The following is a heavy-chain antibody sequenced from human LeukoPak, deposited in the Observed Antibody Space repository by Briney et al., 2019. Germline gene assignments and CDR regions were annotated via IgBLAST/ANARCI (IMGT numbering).Heavy chain of an antibody. D-gene: IGHD6-13*01. J-gene: IGHJ6*02. V-gene: IGHV3-66*01. Sequence: GGSLRLSCAASGFTVSSHYMSWVRQAPGKGLEWVSLIYSAGNTYYADSVKGRFTISRDNSKNTLYLQMNSLRAEDTAVYYCARDRDIAAAGLVYYGMDVWGQGTTVTVSS. CDR3: ARDRDIAAAGLVYYGMDV. CDR2: IYSAGNT. CDR1: GFTVSSHY.